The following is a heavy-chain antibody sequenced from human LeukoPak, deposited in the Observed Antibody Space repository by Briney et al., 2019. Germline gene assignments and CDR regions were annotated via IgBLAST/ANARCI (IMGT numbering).Heavy chain of an antibody. Sequence: GGSLRLSCAASGFTFSSYAMHWVRQAPDKGLEWVAVISYDGSNKYYADSVKGRFTISRDNSKNTLYLQMNSLRAEDTAVYYCARIIAARRVSATTNFDYWGQGTLVTVSS. CDR2: ISYDGSNK. D-gene: IGHD6-6*01. J-gene: IGHJ4*02. CDR3: ARIIAARRVSATTNFDY. CDR1: GFTFSSYA. V-gene: IGHV3-30*04.